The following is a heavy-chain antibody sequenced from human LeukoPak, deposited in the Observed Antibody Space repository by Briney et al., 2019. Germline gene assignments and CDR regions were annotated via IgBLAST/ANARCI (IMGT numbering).Heavy chain of an antibody. D-gene: IGHD5-12*01. J-gene: IGHJ4*02. CDR3: AREGATYGYFDY. V-gene: IGHV1-69*05. Sequence: GSSVKVSRKASGGTFSSYAISWVRQAPGQGLEWMGGIIPIFGTANYAQKFQGRVTITTDESTSTAYMELSSLRSEDTAVYYCAREGATYGYFDYWGQGTLVTASS. CDR1: GGTFSSYA. CDR2: IIPIFGTA.